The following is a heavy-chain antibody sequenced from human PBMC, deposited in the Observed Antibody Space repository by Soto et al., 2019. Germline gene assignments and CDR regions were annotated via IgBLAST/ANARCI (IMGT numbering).Heavy chain of an antibody. Sequence: SVKVSCKASGFTFTNSAIQWVRQARGQRLEWIGWLVVGSGNTNYAQKFQERVTITRDMSTSTVYMELSSLRSEDTAVYYCARRGWLQSEFDYWGQGTLVTVSS. CDR1: GFTFTNSA. CDR3: ARRGWLQSEFDY. D-gene: IGHD5-12*01. CDR2: LVVGSGNT. J-gene: IGHJ4*02. V-gene: IGHV1-58*02.